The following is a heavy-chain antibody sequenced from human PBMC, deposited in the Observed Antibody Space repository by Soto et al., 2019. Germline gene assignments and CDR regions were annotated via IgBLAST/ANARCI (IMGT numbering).Heavy chain of an antibody. J-gene: IGHJ5*02. D-gene: IGHD2-15*01. CDR2: IYHSGST. Sequence: SETLSLTCTVSGYSISSGYYWGWIRQPPGKGLEWIGSIYHSGSTYYNPSLKSRVTISVDTSKNQFSLKLSSVTAADTAVYYCARLNVVVVAATGAFDPWGQGTLVTVSS. V-gene: IGHV4-38-2*02. CDR3: ARLNVVVVAATGAFDP. CDR1: GYSISSGYY.